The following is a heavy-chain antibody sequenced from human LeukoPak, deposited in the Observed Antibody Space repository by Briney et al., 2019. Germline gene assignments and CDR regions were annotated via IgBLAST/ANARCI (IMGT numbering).Heavy chain of an antibody. V-gene: IGHV1-8*02. CDR2: MNPNSGNT. CDR1: GYTFTSYD. CDR3: ARGRATLRIQLWFWDYYYYYMDV. J-gene: IGHJ6*03. D-gene: IGHD5-18*01. Sequence: GASVKVSCKASGYTFTSYDINWVRQATGQGLEWMGWMNPNSGNTGYAQKFQGRVTMTRNTSISTAYMELSSLRSEDTAVYYCARGRATLRIQLWFWDYYYYYMDVWGKGTTVTISS.